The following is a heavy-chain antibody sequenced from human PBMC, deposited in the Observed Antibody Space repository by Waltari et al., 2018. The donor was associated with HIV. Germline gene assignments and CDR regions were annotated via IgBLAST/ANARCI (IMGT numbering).Heavy chain of an antibody. D-gene: IGHD2-21*01. V-gene: IGHV4-34*02. CDR3: ARRRWRTTMVFVVKGGVFDI. CDR1: GGSLHNFF. Sequence: QVQLQQWGAGLVKPAETLSLNCAVYGGSLHNFFLSFLCPSPGKGFEWIGEINHSGKTDYNPSLKGRVSLSIDPSKKQFYLELTSMTVADTAIYYCARRRWRTTMVFVVKGGVFDIWGQGTEVTVSS. CDR2: INHSGKT. J-gene: IGHJ3*02.